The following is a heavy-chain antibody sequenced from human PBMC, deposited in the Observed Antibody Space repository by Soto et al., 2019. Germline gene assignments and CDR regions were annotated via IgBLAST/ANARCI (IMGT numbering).Heavy chain of an antibody. V-gene: IGHV1-3*01. CDR3: ARDRGFVVVVPAGGMDV. CDR1: GYTFTSYA. D-gene: IGHD2-2*01. CDR2: INAGNGNT. J-gene: IGHJ6*02. Sequence: GASVKVSCKASGYTFTSYAMHWVRQAPGQRLEWMGRINAGNGNTKYSQKFQGRVTITRDTSASTAYMELSSLRSEDTAVYYCARDRGFVVVVPAGGMDVWGQGTTVTVSS.